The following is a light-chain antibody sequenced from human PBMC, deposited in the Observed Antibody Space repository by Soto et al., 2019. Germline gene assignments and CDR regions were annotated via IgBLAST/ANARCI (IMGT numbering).Light chain of an antibody. CDR3: QQRSNGLT. CDR1: QSVSTY. CDR2: DAS. J-gene: IGKJ4*01. Sequence: EIVLTQAPATLSLSPGERATLSCRASQSVSTYLAWYQQQPGRAPRLLIYDASTRDTGIPTRFSGSGSGTDFTLTISNLEPEDLAVYYCQQRSNGLTFGGGTKVEI. V-gene: IGKV3-11*01.